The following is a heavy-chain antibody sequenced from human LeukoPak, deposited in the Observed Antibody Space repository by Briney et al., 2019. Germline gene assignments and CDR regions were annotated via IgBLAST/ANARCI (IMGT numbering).Heavy chain of an antibody. CDR3: ARFEVPYSSSRNGRFDP. V-gene: IGHV1-46*01. J-gene: IGHJ5*02. D-gene: IGHD6-13*01. Sequence: ASVKVSCKASGYTFTSYYMHWVRQAPGQGLEWMGIINPSGGSTTYAQKFQGRVTMTRDTSTSTVYMGLSSLRSEDTAIYYCARFEVPYSSSRNGRFDPWGQGTLVTVSS. CDR2: INPSGGST. CDR1: GYTFTSYY.